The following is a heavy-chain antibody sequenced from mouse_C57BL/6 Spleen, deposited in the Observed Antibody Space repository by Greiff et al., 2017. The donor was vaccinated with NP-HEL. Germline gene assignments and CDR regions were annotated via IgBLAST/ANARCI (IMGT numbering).Heavy chain of an antibody. Sequence: QVHVKQPGTELVKPGASVKLSCKASGYTFTSYWMHWVKQRPGQGLEWIGNINPSNGGTNYNEKFKSKATLTVDKSSSTAYMQLSSLTSEDSAVYYCARGGIYYGKGGWFAYWGQGTLVTVSA. V-gene: IGHV1-53*01. J-gene: IGHJ3*01. D-gene: IGHD2-1*01. CDR2: INPSNGGT. CDR1: GYTFTSYW. CDR3: ARGGIYYGKGGWFAY.